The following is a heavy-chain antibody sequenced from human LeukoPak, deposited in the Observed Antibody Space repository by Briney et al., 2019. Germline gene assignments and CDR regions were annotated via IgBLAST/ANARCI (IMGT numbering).Heavy chain of an antibody. V-gene: IGHV3-48*03. CDR3: ARVNFDSYYYYYGMDV. CDR1: GVTFSSYE. Sequence: PGGSLRLSCAASGVTFSSYEMNWVRQAPGKGLEWVSYISSSGSTIYYADSVKGRFTISRDNAKNSLYLQMNSLRAEDTAVYYCARVNFDSYYYYYGMDVWGQGTTVTVSS. J-gene: IGHJ6*02. D-gene: IGHD3-9*01. CDR2: ISSSGSTI.